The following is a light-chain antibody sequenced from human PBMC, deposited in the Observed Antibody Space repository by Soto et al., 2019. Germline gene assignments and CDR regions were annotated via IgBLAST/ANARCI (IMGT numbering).Light chain of an antibody. V-gene: IGKV1-39*01. J-gene: IGKJ1*01. CDR1: QSISSY. Sequence: DLPMTQSPSSLSASVGDRVTITCRASQSISSYLNWYQQKPGKAPKLLIYAASSLQSGVPSRFSGSGSGTDFTLTISSLQPEDFATYYCQQCYSNPSTFGQGTKVEIK. CDR3: QQCYSNPST. CDR2: AAS.